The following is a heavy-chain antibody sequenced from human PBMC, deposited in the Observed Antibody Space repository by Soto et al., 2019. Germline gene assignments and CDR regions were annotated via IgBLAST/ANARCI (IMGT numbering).Heavy chain of an antibody. CDR2: MNPNSGNT. J-gene: IGHJ4*02. D-gene: IGHD2-21*02. Sequence: GASVKVSCKASGYTFTSYDINWVRQATGQGLEWMGWMNPNSGNTGYAQKFQGRVTMTRNTSISTAYMELSSLRSEDTAVYYCAVVYGGNFLFDYWGQGTLVTVSS. CDR1: GYTFTSYD. CDR3: AVVYGGNFLFDY. V-gene: IGHV1-8*01.